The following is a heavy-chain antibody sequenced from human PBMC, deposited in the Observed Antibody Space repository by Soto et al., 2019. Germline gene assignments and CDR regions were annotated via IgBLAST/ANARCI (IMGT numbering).Heavy chain of an antibody. V-gene: IGHV4-4*02. J-gene: IGHJ4*02. CDR1: GGSISSSNW. D-gene: IGHD6-19*01. Sequence: SETLSLTCAVSGGSISSSNWWSWVRQPPGKGLEWIGEIYHSGSTNYNPSLESRVTISVDKSKNQFSLKLSSVTAADTAVYYCARGVKAVAGPFDYWGQGTLVTVSS. CDR3: ARGVKAVAGPFDY. CDR2: IYHSGST.